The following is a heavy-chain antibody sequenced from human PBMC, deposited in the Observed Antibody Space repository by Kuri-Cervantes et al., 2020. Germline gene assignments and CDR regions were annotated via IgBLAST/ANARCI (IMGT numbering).Heavy chain of an antibody. CDR2: ISGSGGST. CDR3: AKGTSTTTTRLDD. J-gene: IGHJ4*02. D-gene: IGHD1-1*01. V-gene: IGHV3-23*01. Sequence: GESLKISCAVSGFTVSSNYMSWVRQAPGKGLEWVSAISGSGGSTYYADSVKDRFTISRDNSKSTVYLWMTSLRGGDTALYYCAKGTSTTTTRLDDWGQGTQVTVSS. CDR1: GFTVSSNY.